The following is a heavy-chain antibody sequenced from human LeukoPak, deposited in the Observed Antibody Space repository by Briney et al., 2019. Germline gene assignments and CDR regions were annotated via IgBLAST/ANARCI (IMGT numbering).Heavy chain of an antibody. Sequence: QGGGSLRLSCVASGFTFTKCGMGLVRQAPGKGLGWVAIITATGDTAYYADSVKGRFTISRDNSRNTVYMQMDSLRAEDTAIYYCAGDRNSDWYSPLDYWGQGSQVTVSP. CDR3: AGDRNSDWYSPLDY. CDR1: GFTFTKCG. V-gene: IGHV3-23*01. J-gene: IGHJ4*02. CDR2: ITATGDTA. D-gene: IGHD6-19*01.